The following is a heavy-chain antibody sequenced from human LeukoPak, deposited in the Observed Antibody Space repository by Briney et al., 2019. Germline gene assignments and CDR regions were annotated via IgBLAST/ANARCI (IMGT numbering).Heavy chain of an antibody. D-gene: IGHD4-11*01. J-gene: IGHJ5*02. Sequence: SETLSLTCAVYGGSFSGYYWSWIRQPPGKGLEWIGEINHSGSTNYNPSLKSRVTISVDKSKSQFSLKLSSVTAADTAVYYCARKEYGDYRRFDPWGQGTLVTVSS. CDR2: INHSGST. V-gene: IGHV4-34*01. CDR3: ARKEYGDYRRFDP. CDR1: GGSFSGYY.